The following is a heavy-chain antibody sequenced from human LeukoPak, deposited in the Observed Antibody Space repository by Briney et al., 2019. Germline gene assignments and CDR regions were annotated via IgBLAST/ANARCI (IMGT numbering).Heavy chain of an antibody. J-gene: IGHJ4*02. CDR3: ARSRFLPGIAAAAGDDFDY. D-gene: IGHD6-13*01. CDR2: ISAYNGNT. Sequence: ASVKVSCKASGYTFTSYGNSWVRQAPGQGLEWMGWISAYNGNTNYAQKLQGRVTMTTDTSTSTAYMELRSLRSDDTAVYYCARSRFLPGIAAAAGDDFDYWGQGTLVTVSS. CDR1: GYTFTSYG. V-gene: IGHV1-18*04.